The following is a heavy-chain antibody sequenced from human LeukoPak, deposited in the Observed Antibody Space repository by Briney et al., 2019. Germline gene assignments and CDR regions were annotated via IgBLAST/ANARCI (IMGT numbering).Heavy chain of an antibody. V-gene: IGHV3-66*02. CDR3: ASPYRSYCSTTSCYPGSFDY. D-gene: IGHD2-2*01. CDR1: GFTVSSNY. J-gene: IGHJ4*02. CDR2: IYSGGST. Sequence: GGSLRLSCAASGFTVSSNYMSWVRQAPGKGLEWVSFIYSGGSTYYADSVKGRFTISGDNSKNTLYLQMNSLRAEDTAVYYCASPYRSYCSTTSCYPGSFDYWGQGTLVTVSS.